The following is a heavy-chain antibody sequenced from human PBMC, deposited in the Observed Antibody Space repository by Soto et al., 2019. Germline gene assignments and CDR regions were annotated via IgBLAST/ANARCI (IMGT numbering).Heavy chain of an antibody. CDR2: IWYDGSNK. V-gene: IGHV3-33*01. CDR1: GFTFSSYG. Sequence: QVQLVESGGGVVQPGRSLRLSCAASGFTFSSYGMHWVRQAPGKGLEWVAVIWYDGSNKYYADSVKGRFTISRDNSKNRRYRKITGWGAEDRAVYYCASPPGGFGGGHYYFDYWGQGTLVTVSS. J-gene: IGHJ4*02. CDR3: ASPPGGFGGGHYYFDY. D-gene: IGHD3-10*01.